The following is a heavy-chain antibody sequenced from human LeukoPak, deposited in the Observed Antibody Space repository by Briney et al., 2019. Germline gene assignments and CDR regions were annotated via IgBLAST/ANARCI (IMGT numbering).Heavy chain of an antibody. CDR3: ARETCSGGSCFQLDF. D-gene: IGHD2-15*01. J-gene: IGHJ4*02. CDR2: IYYSGST. CDR1: GDSISNYY. Sequence: PSETLSLTCTVSGDSISNYYWSWIRQSPGKGLEWVGYIYYSGSTNYNPSLKSRVTISVDTSKNQFSLKLSSVTAADTAVYYCARETCSGGSCFQLDFWGQGTLVTVSS. V-gene: IGHV4-59*01.